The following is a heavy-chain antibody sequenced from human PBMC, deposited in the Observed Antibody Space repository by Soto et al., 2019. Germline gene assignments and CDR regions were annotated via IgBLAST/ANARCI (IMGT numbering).Heavy chain of an antibody. CDR3: ARGRSNHYESNAYVPDS. J-gene: IGHJ4*02. D-gene: IGHD3-22*01. V-gene: IGHV1-18*01. CDR1: GYAFPTYG. Sequence: QVQLVQSGAEVKKPGASVKVSCKTSGYAFPTYGISWMRQAPGQGLEWMGWISAHKGNTQYAKKLQETVTMTQDTSTSTADMELRSLSSDDTVVYYWARGRSNHYESNAYVPDSWGQGALVTVSS. CDR2: ISAHKGNT.